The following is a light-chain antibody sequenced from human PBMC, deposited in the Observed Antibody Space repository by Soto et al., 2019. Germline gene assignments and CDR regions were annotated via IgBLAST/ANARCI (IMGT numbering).Light chain of an antibody. CDR3: AAWDVGLSRPL. J-gene: IGLJ3*02. V-gene: IGLV1-47*01. CDR1: SSNIGNNH. CDR2: ETN. Sequence: QSVLTQPPSASGTPGQRVTISCSGSSSNIGNNHVYWYQQLAGTAPKLLMSETNQRPSGVPNRFTASKYGSSASLAISGLRSEDEAAYYCAAWDVGLSRPLFGGGTKLTVL.